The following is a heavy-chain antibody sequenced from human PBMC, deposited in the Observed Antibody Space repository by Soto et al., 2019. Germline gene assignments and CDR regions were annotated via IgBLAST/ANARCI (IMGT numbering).Heavy chain of an antibody. J-gene: IGHJ4*02. CDR1: GGSINSDY. D-gene: IGHD1-20*01. V-gene: IGHV4-59*01. CDR3: PRGRPMYNWIY. Sequence: SETLSLTCTVSGGSINSDYWSWIRQSPGKGLEWIGYVFFSGSTNYNHSFKSRVTISVDTSKNQIYLRVTSVTAADTAVYYCPRGRPMYNWIYWGQGTPAPVYS. CDR2: VFFSGST.